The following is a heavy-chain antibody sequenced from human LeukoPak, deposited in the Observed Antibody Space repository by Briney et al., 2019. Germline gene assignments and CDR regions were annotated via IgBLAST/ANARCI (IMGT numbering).Heavy chain of an antibody. D-gene: IGHD5-12*01. CDR3: ARGGRGYEVDY. J-gene: IGHJ4*02. V-gene: IGHV3-48*01. CDR2: ITNSGNSK. Sequence: GGSLRLSCAASEFTFSSYSMNWVRQAPGKGLEWVSYITNSGNSKSYADSVKGRFTISRDNTKNSLYLQMNSLRAEDTAVYYCARGGRGYEVDYWGQGTLVTVSS. CDR1: EFTFSSYS.